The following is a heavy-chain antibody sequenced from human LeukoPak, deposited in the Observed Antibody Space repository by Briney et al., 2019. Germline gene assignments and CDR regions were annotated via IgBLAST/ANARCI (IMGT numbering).Heavy chain of an antibody. V-gene: IGHV3-21*01. J-gene: IGHJ5*02. CDR3: AREATVTGFDP. CDR1: GFTFSSYS. Sequence: GGSLRLSCAVSGFTFSSYSMNWVRQAPGKGLEWVSSISSSSSYIYYADSVKGRFTISRDNAKNSLYLQMNSLRAEDTAVYYCAREATVTGFDPWGQGTLVTVSS. CDR2: ISSSSSYI. D-gene: IGHD4-11*01.